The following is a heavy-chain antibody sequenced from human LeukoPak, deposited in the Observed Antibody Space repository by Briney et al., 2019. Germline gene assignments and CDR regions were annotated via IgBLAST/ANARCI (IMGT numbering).Heavy chain of an antibody. CDR3: ARHTLVGARNAFDI. CDR2: MYYSGNT. Sequence: SETLSLTCNVSGGSISSYYWSWIRQPPGKGLEWIGYMYYSGNTNYNPSLKSRVTTSVDTAKNQFSLKLNSVTAADTAVYYCARHTLVGARNAFDIWGQGTMVTVSS. V-gene: IGHV4-59*08. CDR1: GGSISSYY. J-gene: IGHJ3*02. D-gene: IGHD1-26*01.